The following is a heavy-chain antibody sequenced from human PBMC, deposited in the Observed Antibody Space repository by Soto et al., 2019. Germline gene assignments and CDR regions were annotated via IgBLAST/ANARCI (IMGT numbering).Heavy chain of an antibody. V-gene: IGHV3-23*01. CDR3: AKDLAGTVADFYDY. CDR2: ISGSGDST. Sequence: EVQLLESGGDLVQPGGSLRLSCAASGFTFGSYARSWVRQAPGKGLEWVSGISGSGDSTYYADSVKGRFTISRDNSKDTLYLQMNSLRAEDTALYYCAKDLAGTVADFYDYWGQGTLVTVSS. CDR1: GFTFGSYA. J-gene: IGHJ4*02. D-gene: IGHD6-19*01.